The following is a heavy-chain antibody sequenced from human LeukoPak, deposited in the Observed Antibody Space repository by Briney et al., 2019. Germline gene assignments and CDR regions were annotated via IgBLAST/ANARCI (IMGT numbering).Heavy chain of an antibody. J-gene: IGHJ4*02. CDR2: IKEDRSVK. V-gene: IGHV3-7*03. CDR1: GFTFSSYW. CDR3: ARERYGNYN. Sequence: GGSLRLSCAASGFTFSSYWMSWVRQAPGKGLEWVANIKEDRSVKNYVDSVKGRFTISRDNAKNSLFLQMNSLRAEDTAVYYCARERYGNYNWGQGTLVTVSS. D-gene: IGHD4-11*01.